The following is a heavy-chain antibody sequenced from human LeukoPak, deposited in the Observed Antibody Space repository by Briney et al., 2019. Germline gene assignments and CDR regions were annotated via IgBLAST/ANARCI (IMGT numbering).Heavy chain of an antibody. Sequence: PSETLSLTCAVYGGSFSGYYWSWIRQPPGKGLEWIGEINHSGSTNYNPSLKSRVTISVDTSKSHFSLKLSSVTAADTAVYYCARVSSSWYQDWYFDLWGRGTLVTVPS. V-gene: IGHV4-34*01. CDR1: GGSFSGYY. D-gene: IGHD6-13*01. CDR3: ARVSSSWYQDWYFDL. CDR2: INHSGST. J-gene: IGHJ2*01.